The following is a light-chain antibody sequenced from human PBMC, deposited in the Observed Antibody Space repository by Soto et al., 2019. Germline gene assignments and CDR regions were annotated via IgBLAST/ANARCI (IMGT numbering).Light chain of an antibody. J-gene: IGKJ1*01. Sequence: DIQMTQSPSSLSASVGDRVTITCRASQDISDYLAWYQQKPGQVPKLLISAASTLQSGVPSRFRGSASGTDFTLTIAGLQPDDFATYYCQNYNGPPLTVGQGTKVEVQ. CDR3: QNYNGPPLT. V-gene: IGKV1-27*01. CDR2: AAS. CDR1: QDISDY.